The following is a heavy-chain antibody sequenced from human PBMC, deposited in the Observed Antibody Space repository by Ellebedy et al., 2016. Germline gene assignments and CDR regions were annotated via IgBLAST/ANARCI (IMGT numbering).Heavy chain of an antibody. CDR2: INHSGST. V-gene: IGHV4-34*01. J-gene: IGHJ4*02. Sequence: SETLSLTXAVYGGSFSGYYWSWIRQPPGKGLEWIGEINHSGSTNYNPSLKSRVTISVDTSKNQFSLKLSSVTAADTAVYYCARGRRRFDYWGQGTLVTVSS. CDR3: ARGRRRFDY. CDR1: GGSFSGYY.